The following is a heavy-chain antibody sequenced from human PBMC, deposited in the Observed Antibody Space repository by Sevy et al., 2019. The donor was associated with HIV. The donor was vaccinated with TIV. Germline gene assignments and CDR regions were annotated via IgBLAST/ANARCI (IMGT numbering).Heavy chain of an antibody. CDR2: ISAYNGNT. CDR3: ARVRIEPRKNSDYALPGGY. D-gene: IGHD4-4*01. J-gene: IGHJ4*02. CDR1: GYTFTSYG. V-gene: IGHV1-18*04. Sequence: ASVKVSCKASGYTFTSYGISWVRQAPGQGLEWMGWISAYNGNTNYAQKLQGRVTMTTDTSTSTAYMELRSLRSDDTAVYYCARVRIEPRKNSDYALPGGYWGQGTLVTVSS.